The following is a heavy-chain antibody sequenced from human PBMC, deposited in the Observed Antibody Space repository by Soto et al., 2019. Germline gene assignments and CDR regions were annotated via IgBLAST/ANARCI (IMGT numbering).Heavy chain of an antibody. CDR3: ARGLITVSQYSGGWYYFDS. CDR2: INHSGSA. J-gene: IGHJ4*02. Sequence: QVQLQQSGAGLLKPSETLSLTCDVYGGSFSGYIWTWIRQTPGKGLQWIGQINHSGSANYNPSLKSRVTISVHASNSQFSLELSSVTASDTAVYYCARGLITVSQYSGGWYYFDSWCQGTQVTVSS. D-gene: IGHD3-22*01. CDR1: GGSFSGYI. V-gene: IGHV4-34*01.